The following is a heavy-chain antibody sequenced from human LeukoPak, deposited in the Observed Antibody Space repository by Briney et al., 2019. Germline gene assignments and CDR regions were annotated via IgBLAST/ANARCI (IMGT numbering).Heavy chain of an antibody. CDR3: ARDKAKGVVVPAAPFDY. CDR2: VSSSSSYI. CDR1: GFTFSSYS. D-gene: IGHD2-2*01. Sequence: GGSLRLSCAASGFTFSSYSMNWVRQAPGKGLEWVSSVSSSSSYIYYADSVKGRFTISRDNAKNSLYLQMNSLRAEDTAVYYCARDKAKGVVVPAAPFDYWGQGTLVTVSS. J-gene: IGHJ4*02. V-gene: IGHV3-21*01.